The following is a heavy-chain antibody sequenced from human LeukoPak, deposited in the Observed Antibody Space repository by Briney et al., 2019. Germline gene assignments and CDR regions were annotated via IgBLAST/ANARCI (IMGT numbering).Heavy chain of an antibody. CDR1: GYTFTGYY. CDR3: ASHFYYYDSGSYYAFDP. Sequence: GASVKVSCKASGYTFTGYYMHWVRQAPGQGLEWMGWINPNSGGTNYAQKFQGRVTMTRDTSISTAYMELSRLRSDDTAIYYCASHFYYYDSGSYYAFDPWGQGTLVTVSS. J-gene: IGHJ5*02. V-gene: IGHV1-2*02. CDR2: INPNSGGT. D-gene: IGHD3-10*01.